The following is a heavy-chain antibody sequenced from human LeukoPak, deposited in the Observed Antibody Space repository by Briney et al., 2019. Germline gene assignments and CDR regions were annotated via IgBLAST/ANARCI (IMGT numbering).Heavy chain of an antibody. D-gene: IGHD6-6*01. Sequence: PGASVTVSCKASGYTFTSYGISWVRQAPGQGLEWMGWISAYNGNTKYAQKFQGRVTMTTDTSTGTAYMELRSLRSDDTAVYFCARDWLHHPGSSSVDCFDPWGQGTLVTVSS. J-gene: IGHJ5*02. CDR2: ISAYNGNT. V-gene: IGHV1-18*01. CDR1: GYTFTSYG. CDR3: ARDWLHHPGSSSVDCFDP.